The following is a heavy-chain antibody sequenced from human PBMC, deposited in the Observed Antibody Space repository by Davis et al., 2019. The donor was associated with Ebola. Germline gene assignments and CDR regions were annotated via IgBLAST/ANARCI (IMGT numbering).Heavy chain of an antibody. Sequence: GESLKISCAASGFTFSSYEMNWVRQAPGKGLEWVSYISSRVSDIYYADSVKGRFTISRDNAKNSLYLQMNSLTVEDTAIYYCAKESGWQMSPWGQGTLVIVSS. J-gene: IGHJ5*02. D-gene: IGHD6-19*01. V-gene: IGHV3-48*03. CDR3: AKESGWQMSP. CDR2: ISSRVSDI. CDR1: GFTFSSYE.